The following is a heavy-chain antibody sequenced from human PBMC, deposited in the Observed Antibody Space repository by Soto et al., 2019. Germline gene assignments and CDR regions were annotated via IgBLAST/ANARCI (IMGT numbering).Heavy chain of an antibody. CDR3: AHSPTYYYDRRGAFDI. D-gene: IGHD3-22*01. CDR1: GFSLSTSGVG. CDR2: IYWDDDK. Sequence: QITLKESGPTLVKPTQTLTLTCTFSGFSLSTSGVGVGWIRQPPGKALEWLALIYWDDDKRSSPSLKSRPTITKDTSKNQVVLTVTNMDPVDIATYYCAHSPTYYYDRRGAFDIWGQGTMVTVSS. J-gene: IGHJ3*02. V-gene: IGHV2-5*02.